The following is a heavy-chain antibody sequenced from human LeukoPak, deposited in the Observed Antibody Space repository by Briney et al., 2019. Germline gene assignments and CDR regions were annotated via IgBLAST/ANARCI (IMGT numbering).Heavy chain of an antibody. CDR1: GESFSGYY. Sequence: SETLSLTCAVYGESFSGYYWSWIRQPPRKGLEWIGEINHSGSTNYNPSLKSRVTLSVDTSKNQFSLKLSSVTAADTAVYYCARGVARTYYSDTSGYAAADYWGQGTLVTVSS. J-gene: IGHJ4*02. D-gene: IGHD3-22*01. CDR2: INHSGST. CDR3: ARGVARTYYSDTSGYAAADY. V-gene: IGHV4-34*01.